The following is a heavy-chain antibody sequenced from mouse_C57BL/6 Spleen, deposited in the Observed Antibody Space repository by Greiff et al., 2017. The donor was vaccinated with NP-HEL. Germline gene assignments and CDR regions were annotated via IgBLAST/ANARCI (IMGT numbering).Heavy chain of an antibody. D-gene: IGHD4-1*01. J-gene: IGHJ4*01. V-gene: IGHV1-80*01. CDR2: IYPGDGDT. Sequence: VQLQQSGAELVKPGASVKISCKASGYAFSSYWMNWVKQRPGKGLEWIGQIYPGDGDTNYNGKFKGKATLTADKSSSTAYMQLSSLTSEDSAVYFCARKGTGTGYAMDYWGQGTSVTVSS. CDR3: ARKGTGTGYAMDY. CDR1: GYAFSSYW.